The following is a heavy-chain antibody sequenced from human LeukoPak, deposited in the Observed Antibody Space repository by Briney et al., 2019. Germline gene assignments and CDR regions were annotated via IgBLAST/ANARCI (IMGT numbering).Heavy chain of an antibody. CDR1: GGSISSYY. CDR3: ARDRGGGYFDWLLSRSSAAADY. V-gene: IGHV4-59*01. Sequence: SETLSLTCTVSGGSISSYYWSWIRQPPGKGLEWIGYIYYSGSTNYNPSLKSRVTISVDTSKNQFSLKLSSVTAADTAVYYCARDRGGGYFDWLLSRSSAAADYWGQGTLVTVSS. D-gene: IGHD3-9*01. J-gene: IGHJ4*02. CDR2: IYYSGST.